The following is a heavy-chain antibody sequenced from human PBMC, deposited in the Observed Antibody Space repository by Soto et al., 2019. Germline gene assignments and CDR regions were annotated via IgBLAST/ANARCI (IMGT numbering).Heavy chain of an antibody. D-gene: IGHD3-22*01. CDR3: ASYYYDSGGYYVVFDY. CDR1: GGSISSGGFY. V-gene: IGHV4-31*11. J-gene: IGHJ4*02. CDR2: IYYSGST. Sequence: SETLSLTCVVSGGSISSGGFYWSWIRQHPGKGLEWIGYIYYSGSTYYNPSLKSRVTISVDTSKNQFSLKLSSVTAAATAVYYWASYYYDSGGYYVVFDYWGQGTLVTVSS.